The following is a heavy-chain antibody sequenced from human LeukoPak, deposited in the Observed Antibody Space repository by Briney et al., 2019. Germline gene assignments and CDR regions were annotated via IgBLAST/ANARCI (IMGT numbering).Heavy chain of an antibody. V-gene: IGHV3-13*01. CDR3: ARVNCTGGNCFSDY. D-gene: IGHD2-8*02. J-gene: IGHJ4*02. Sequence: GGSLRLSCAASGFIFRNYDIYWVRQVTGKGLEWVSISGFTGDTNYAASVKGRFTVSRENAKNSLFLQMDSLRVGDTAIYYCARVNCTGGNCFSDYWGQGTLVTVSS. CDR1: GFIFRNYD. CDR2: SGFTGDT.